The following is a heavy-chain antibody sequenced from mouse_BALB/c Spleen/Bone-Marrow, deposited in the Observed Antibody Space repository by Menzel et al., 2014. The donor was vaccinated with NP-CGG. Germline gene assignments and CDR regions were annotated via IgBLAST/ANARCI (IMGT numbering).Heavy chain of an antibody. D-gene: IGHD2-3*01. CDR2: IWSGGST. CDR3: ARADGFYDY. J-gene: IGHJ2*01. V-gene: IGHV2-2*02. CDR1: GFSLTNFG. Sequence: QVQLKESGPGLVQPSQSLSITCTVSGFSLTNFGVHWVRQSPGRGLEWLGVIWSGGSTDYNAAFISRLSISKDNSKSQVFFKMNSLQANDAAIYYCARADGFYDYWGQGTTLTVSS.